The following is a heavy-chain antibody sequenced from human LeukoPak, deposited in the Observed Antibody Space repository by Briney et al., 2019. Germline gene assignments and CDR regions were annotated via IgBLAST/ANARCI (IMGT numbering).Heavy chain of an antibody. CDR1: GGSISSYY. J-gene: IGHJ6*03. CDR2: IYYSGST. Sequence: KSSETLSLTCTVSGGSISSYYWSWSRQPPGKGLEWIGYIYYSGSTNYNPSLKSRVTISVDTSKNQFSLRLSSVTAADTAVYYCARTTDAHSWLTRYYSYYMDVWGKGTTVTVSS. D-gene: IGHD6-13*01. V-gene: IGHV4-59*01. CDR3: ARTTDAHSWLTRYYSYYMDV.